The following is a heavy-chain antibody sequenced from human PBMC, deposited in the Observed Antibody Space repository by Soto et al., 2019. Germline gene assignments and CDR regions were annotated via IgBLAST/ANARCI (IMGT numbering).Heavy chain of an antibody. CDR1: GGTFSSYT. J-gene: IGHJ4*02. Sequence: SVKVSCKASGGTFSSYTISWVRQAPGQGLEWMGRIIPILGIANYAQKFQGRVTITADKSTSTAYMELSSLRSEDTAVYYCARGGIFGVVTHYYFDYWGQGTLVTVSS. V-gene: IGHV1-69*02. CDR2: IIPILGIA. CDR3: ARGGIFGVVTHYYFDY. D-gene: IGHD3-3*01.